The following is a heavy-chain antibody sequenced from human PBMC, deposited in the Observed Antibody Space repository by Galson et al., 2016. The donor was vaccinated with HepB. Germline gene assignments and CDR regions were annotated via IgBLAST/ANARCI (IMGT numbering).Heavy chain of an antibody. Sequence: SLRLSCAASGFTFRKYGFNWVRLTPGKGLEWLSYIESYSKIIRYTESVRGRFTVSRDNAKNSVYLQLSGLRVEDTAIYHCARDGPNYNYDFWGQGTRVTVFS. J-gene: IGHJ4*02. CDR1: GFTFRKYG. V-gene: IGHV3-48*04. CDR2: IESYSKII. CDR3: ARDGPNYNYDF. D-gene: IGHD5-24*01.